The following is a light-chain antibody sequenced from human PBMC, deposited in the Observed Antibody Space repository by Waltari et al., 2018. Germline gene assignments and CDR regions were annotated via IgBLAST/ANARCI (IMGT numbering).Light chain of an antibody. CDR3: AAWDDSLSGVV. J-gene: IGLJ2*01. CDR1: SSNLGSTY. Sequence: QSVLTQPPSASGTPGQRVPISCSGSSSNLGSTYVYWYQQFPGTAPKPRIYRNNQRPSGVPDRFSGSKSGTSASLAISGLRSEDEADYYCAAWDDSLSGVVFGGGTKLTVL. CDR2: RNN. V-gene: IGLV1-47*01.